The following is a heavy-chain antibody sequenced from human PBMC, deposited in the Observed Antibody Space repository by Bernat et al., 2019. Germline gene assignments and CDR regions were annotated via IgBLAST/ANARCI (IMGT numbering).Heavy chain of an antibody. V-gene: IGHV3-21*01. CDR3: ARVHTGFPRYFDL. CDR1: GFTFSSYS. D-gene: IGHD2-8*02. J-gene: IGHJ2*01. Sequence: EVQLVESGGGLVKPGGSLRLSCAASGFTFSSYSMNWVRQAPGKGLEWVSSISSSSSYIYYADSVKGRFTISRDNAKNSLYLQMNSLRAKDTAVYYCARVHTGFPRYFDLWGRGTLVTVSS. CDR2: ISSSSSYI.